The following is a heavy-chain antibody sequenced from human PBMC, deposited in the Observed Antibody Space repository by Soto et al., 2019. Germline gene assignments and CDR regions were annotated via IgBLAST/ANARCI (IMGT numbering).Heavy chain of an antibody. CDR3: AKALLRIVVVTAIDAFDI. V-gene: IGHV3-9*01. J-gene: IGHJ3*02. CDR2: ISWNSGSI. D-gene: IGHD2-21*02. Sequence: EVQLVESGGGLVQPGRSLRLSCAASGFTFDDYAMHWVRQAPGKGLEWVSGISWNSGSIGYADSVKGRFTISRDNAKNSLYLQMNSLRAEDTALYYCAKALLRIVVVTAIDAFDIWGQGTMVTVSS. CDR1: GFTFDDYA.